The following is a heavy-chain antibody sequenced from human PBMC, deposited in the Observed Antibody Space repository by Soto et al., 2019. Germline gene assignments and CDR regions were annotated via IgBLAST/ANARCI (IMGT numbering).Heavy chain of an antibody. CDR1: GFTFSTYW. J-gene: IGHJ5*02. CDR3: ERVEAGSTDL. CDR2: INGDGSST. Sequence: EVQLVESGGGLVQPGGSLRLSCAASGFTFSTYWMHWVRQAPGQGLVWVSRINGDGSSTGHADSVKGRFTISRDNAKNLLYLQMNSLRALDTAVCDCERVEAGSTDLWGQGTLVTVSA. V-gene: IGHV3-74*01. D-gene: IGHD1-26*01.